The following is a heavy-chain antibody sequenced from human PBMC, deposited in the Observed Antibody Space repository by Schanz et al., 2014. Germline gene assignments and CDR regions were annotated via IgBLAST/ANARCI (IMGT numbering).Heavy chain of an antibody. V-gene: IGHV3-23*01. D-gene: IGHD1-26*01. CDR1: GFTFSSYA. Sequence: EVQLLESGGGSVQPGGSLRLSCAASGFTFSSYAMSWVRQAPGKGLEWVSAITDSGGSTYYADSVKGRFTISRDNSKNTLYLQMNSLRAEDSAVYYCAKVGPYSGSLGAFDIWGQGTMVTVSS. CDR2: ITDSGGST. J-gene: IGHJ3*02. CDR3: AKVGPYSGSLGAFDI.